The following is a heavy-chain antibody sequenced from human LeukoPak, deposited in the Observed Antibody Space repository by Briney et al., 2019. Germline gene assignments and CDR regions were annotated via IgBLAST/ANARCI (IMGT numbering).Heavy chain of an antibody. CDR3: ARVHSSGYYHFDY. CDR1: GVYISSSNYY. Sequence: SETLSLTCTVSGVYISSSNYYWGWIRQPPGENLEWIGSIYYSGSTYYNPSLKSRVTISVDTSKNQFSLKLSSVTAADTAVYYCARVHSSGYYHFDYWGQGTLVTVSS. J-gene: IGHJ4*02. V-gene: IGHV4-39*07. CDR2: IYYSGST. D-gene: IGHD3-22*01.